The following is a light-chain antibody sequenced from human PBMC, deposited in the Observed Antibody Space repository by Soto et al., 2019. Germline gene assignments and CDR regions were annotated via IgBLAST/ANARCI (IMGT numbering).Light chain of an antibody. Sequence: DIQMTQSPSTLSASVGDRVTITCRASQSISSWLAWYQQKPGKAPKLLIYDASSLESGVPSRFSGSGSGTEFTLTISSLQPDDFATYYCQQYNSIVGWTFGQGTKVEIK. CDR3: QQYNSIVGWT. V-gene: IGKV1-5*01. J-gene: IGKJ1*01. CDR1: QSISSW. CDR2: DAS.